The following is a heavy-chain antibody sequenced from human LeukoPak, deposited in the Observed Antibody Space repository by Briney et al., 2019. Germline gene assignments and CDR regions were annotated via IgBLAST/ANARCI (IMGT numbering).Heavy chain of an antibody. J-gene: IGHJ6*03. CDR2: VDPEDGET. V-gene: IGHV1-69-2*01. Sequence: ASVKVSCKVSGYTFTDYYMHWAQQAPGKGLEWMGLVDPEDGETIYAEKFQGRVTITADTSTDTAYMELSSLRSEDTAVYYCATCGGNSVGSPLYMDVWGKGTTVTVSS. D-gene: IGHD4-23*01. CDR1: GYTFTDYY. CDR3: ATCGGNSVGSPLYMDV.